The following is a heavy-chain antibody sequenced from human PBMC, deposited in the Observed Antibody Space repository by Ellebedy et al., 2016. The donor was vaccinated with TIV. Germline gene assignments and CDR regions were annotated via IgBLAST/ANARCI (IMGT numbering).Heavy chain of an antibody. Sequence: ASVKVSXXASGGSFSSFAISWVRQAPGQGLEWMGGTIPTFDTPNYAQSFQGRLTITADESTSTAYMELNSLTSDDTAIYYCAHDYGDLWGRGTLITVSS. D-gene: IGHD4-17*01. CDR1: GGSFSSFA. CDR2: TIPTFDTP. CDR3: AHDYGDL. J-gene: IGHJ2*01. V-gene: IGHV1-69*13.